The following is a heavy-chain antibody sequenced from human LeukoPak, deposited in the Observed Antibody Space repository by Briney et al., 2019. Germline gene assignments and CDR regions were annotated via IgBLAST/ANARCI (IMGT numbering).Heavy chain of an antibody. CDR1: GGSISSYY. V-gene: IGHV4-59*01. D-gene: IGHD6-13*01. Sequence: SETLSLTCTVPGGSISSYYWSWIRQPPGKGLEWIGYIYYSGSTNYNPSLKSRVTISVDTSKNQFSLKLSSVTAADTAVYYCARVRYSSSWYFDLWGRGTLVTVSS. CDR2: IYYSGST. CDR3: ARVRYSSSWYFDL. J-gene: IGHJ2*01.